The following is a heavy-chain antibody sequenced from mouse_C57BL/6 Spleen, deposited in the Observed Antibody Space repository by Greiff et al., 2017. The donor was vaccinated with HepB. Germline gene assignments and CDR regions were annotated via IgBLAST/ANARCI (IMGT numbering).Heavy chain of an antibody. D-gene: IGHD1-1*01. J-gene: IGHJ2*01. V-gene: IGHV5-17*01. CDR2: ISSGSSTI. CDR3: ASYGSSPYYFDY. Sequence: EVQLVESGGGLVKPGGSLKLSCAASGFTFSDYGMHWVRQAPEKGLEWVAYISSGSSTIYYADTVKGRFTISRDNAKNTLFLQMTSLRSEDTAMYYCASYGSSPYYFDYWGQGTTLTVSS. CDR1: GFTFSDYG.